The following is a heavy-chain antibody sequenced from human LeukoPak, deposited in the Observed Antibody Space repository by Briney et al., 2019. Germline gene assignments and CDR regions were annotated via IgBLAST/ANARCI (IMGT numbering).Heavy chain of an antibody. V-gene: IGHV4-59*08. CDR2: IYYSGST. J-gene: IGHJ4*02. D-gene: IGHD3-22*01. CDR1: GGSISSYY. CDR3: ARGNTFNYYDSSGDH. Sequence: SETLSLTCTVSGGSISSYYWSWIRQPPGKGLEWIGYIYYSGSTNYNPSLKSRVTISVDTSKNQFSLKLSSVTAADTAVYYCARGNTFNYYDSSGDHWGQGTLVTVSS.